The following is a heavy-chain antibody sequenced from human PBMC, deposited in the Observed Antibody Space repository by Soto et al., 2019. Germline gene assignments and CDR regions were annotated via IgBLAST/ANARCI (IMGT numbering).Heavy chain of an antibody. J-gene: IGHJ6*02. CDR2: IIPIFGTA. CDR3: ARDRGGGSGSYLDYYGMDV. CDR1: GGTFSSYA. Sequence: GASVKVSCKASGGTFSSYAISWVRQAPGQGLEWMGGIIPIFGTANYAQKFQGRVTITADESTSTAYMELSSLRSEDTAVYYCARDRGGGSGSYLDYYGMDVWGQGTTVTVSS. V-gene: IGHV1-69*13. D-gene: IGHD3-10*01.